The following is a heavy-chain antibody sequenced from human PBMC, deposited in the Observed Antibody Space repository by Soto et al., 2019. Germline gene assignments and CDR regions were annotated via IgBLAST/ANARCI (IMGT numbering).Heavy chain of an antibody. Sequence: EVQLVESGGGLVKPGGSLRLSCAASGFTFSSYSMNWVRQAPGKGLEWVSSISSSSSYIYYADSVKGRFTISRDNAKKSLYLQMNDLRAEDTAVYYCARTPDYCSGGSCYWYFDLWGRGTLVTVSS. J-gene: IGHJ2*01. CDR1: GFTFSSYS. V-gene: IGHV3-21*01. CDR3: ARTPDYCSGGSCYWYFDL. CDR2: ISSSSSYI. D-gene: IGHD2-15*01.